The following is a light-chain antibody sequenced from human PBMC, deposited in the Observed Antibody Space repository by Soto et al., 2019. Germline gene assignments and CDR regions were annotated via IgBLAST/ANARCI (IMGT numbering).Light chain of an antibody. Sequence: QSMLTQPPSVSAAPGEKVTISCSGRTSNIVNNFVSWYRQLPGAAPQLLIHANNKRPSGVSDRFSGSKSGSSATLGITGLQTGDEAHYYCGTWDYSVTAFVFGGGTKVTVL. V-gene: IGLV1-51*01. CDR3: GTWDYSVTAFV. CDR2: ANN. J-gene: IGLJ2*01. CDR1: TSNIVNNF.